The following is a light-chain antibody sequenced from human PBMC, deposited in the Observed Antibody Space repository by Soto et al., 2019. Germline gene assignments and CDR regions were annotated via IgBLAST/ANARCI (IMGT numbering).Light chain of an antibody. CDR1: SSDIGSYNY. J-gene: IGLJ3*02. Sequence: QSVLTQPASVSGSPGQSITISCTGTSSDIGSYNYVSWYQQHPGKAPKRMIYEVANRPSGVSSRFYGSRSGNTASLTISGLQAEDEADYYCKSRTTRNTLVFGGGTKVTVL. CDR2: EVA. V-gene: IGLV2-14*01. CDR3: KSRTTRNTLV.